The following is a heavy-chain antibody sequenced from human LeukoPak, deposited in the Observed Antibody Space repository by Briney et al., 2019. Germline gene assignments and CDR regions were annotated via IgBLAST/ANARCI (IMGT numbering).Heavy chain of an antibody. Sequence: GGSLRLSCAASGFTFSSYAMRWVRQAPGKGLEWVSAISGSGGSTYYADSVKGRFTISRDNSKNTLYLQMNSLRAEDTAVYYCAKDQDYDFWSGYYGLYNWFDPWGQGTLVTVSS. CDR2: ISGSGGST. V-gene: IGHV3-23*01. CDR3: AKDQDYDFWSGYYGLYNWFDP. CDR1: GFTFSSYA. J-gene: IGHJ5*02. D-gene: IGHD3-3*01.